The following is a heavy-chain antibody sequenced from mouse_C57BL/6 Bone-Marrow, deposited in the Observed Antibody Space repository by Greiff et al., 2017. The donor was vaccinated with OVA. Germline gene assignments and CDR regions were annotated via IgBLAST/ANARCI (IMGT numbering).Heavy chain of an antibody. D-gene: IGHD1-1*01. CDR2: ISSGGDYI. CDR3: TREGFTTVARDYFDY. CDR1: GFTFSSYA. Sequence: EVNVVESGEGLVKPGGSLKLSCAASGFTFSSYAMSWVRQTPEKRLEWVAYISSGGDYIYYADTVKGRFTISRDNARNTLYLQMSSLKSEDTAMYYCTREGFTTVARDYFDYWGQGTTLTVSS. J-gene: IGHJ2*01. V-gene: IGHV5-9-1*02.